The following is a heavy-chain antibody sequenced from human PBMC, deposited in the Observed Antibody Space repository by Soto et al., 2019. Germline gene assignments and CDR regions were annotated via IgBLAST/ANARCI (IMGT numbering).Heavy chain of an antibody. CDR1: GYSFTSYW. J-gene: IGHJ6*03. CDR2: IYPGDSDT. CDR3: ARHPGGGYCSSTSCHRRYYYYMDV. V-gene: IGHV5-51*01. D-gene: IGHD2-2*01. Sequence: PGESLKISCKGSGYSFTSYWIGWVRQMPGKGLEWMGIIYPGDSDTRYSPSFQGQVTISADKSISTAYLQWSSLKASDTAMYYCARHPGGGYCSSTSCHRRYYYYMDVWGKGTTVTVSS.